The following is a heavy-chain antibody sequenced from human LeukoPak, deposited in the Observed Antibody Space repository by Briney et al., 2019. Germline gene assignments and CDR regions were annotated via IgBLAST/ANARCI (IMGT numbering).Heavy chain of an antibody. V-gene: IGHV1-2*02. CDR3: ARGCATSLLPSFYYYMDV. Sequence: ASVKVSYKASGYTFTGYYMHWVRRAPGQRLEWMGWINPNSGGTNYAQKFQGSVTMTRDTSISTAYMELSRLRSDDTAVYYCARGCATSLLPSFYYYMDVWGKGTTVTISS. D-gene: IGHD2-21*01. CDR1: GYTFTGYY. J-gene: IGHJ6*03. CDR2: INPNSGGT.